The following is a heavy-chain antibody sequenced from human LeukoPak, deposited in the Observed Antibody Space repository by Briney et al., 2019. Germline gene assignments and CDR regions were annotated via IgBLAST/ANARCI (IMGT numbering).Heavy chain of an antibody. D-gene: IGHD6-13*01. CDR2: IIPTLSSA. V-gene: IGHV1-69*08. CDR3: ARASELTRSSWYVPPFDS. Sequence: SVKVSCKASGGTFSDYIVSWVRPAPGQGLEWMGRIIPTLSSANYAQKFQGRVTFTADKSTSTVYMELSSLRSEDTAVYYCARASELTRSSWYVPPFDSWGQGTLVTVSS. J-gene: IGHJ4*02. CDR1: GGTFSDYI.